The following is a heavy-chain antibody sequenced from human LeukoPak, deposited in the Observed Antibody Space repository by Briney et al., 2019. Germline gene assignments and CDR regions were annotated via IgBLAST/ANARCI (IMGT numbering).Heavy chain of an antibody. D-gene: IGHD3-3*01. Sequence: SETLSLTCTVSGDSITNAIYFWGWIRQPPGKGPEWIASIYYSGSTFYNPSLKSRTTISADTSRKQFSLKLTSMTAADTAVYFCARHRLEGDTFDIWGQGTKVTVSS. V-gene: IGHV4-39*01. CDR2: IYYSGST. CDR3: ARHRLEGDTFDI. J-gene: IGHJ3*02. CDR1: GDSITNAIYF.